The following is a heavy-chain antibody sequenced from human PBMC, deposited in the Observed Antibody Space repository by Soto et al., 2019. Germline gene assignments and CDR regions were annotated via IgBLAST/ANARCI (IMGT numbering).Heavy chain of an antibody. CDR1: RFTFSSYT. V-gene: IGHV3-21*01. J-gene: IGHJ3*02. CDR2: ISSSSSYI. D-gene: IGHD6-6*01. Sequence: QLVESGGGLVKPGGSLRLSCAASRFTFSSYTMNWVRQAPGKGLEWVSSISSSSSYIYYADSVKGRFTISRDNAKNSLYLQMNSLRAEDTAVYYCARAGSSTTFDIWGQGKMVTVSS. CDR3: ARAGSSTTFDI.